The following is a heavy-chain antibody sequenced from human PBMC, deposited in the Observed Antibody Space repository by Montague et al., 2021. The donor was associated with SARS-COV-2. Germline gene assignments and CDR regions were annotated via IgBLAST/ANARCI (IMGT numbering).Heavy chain of an antibody. V-gene: IGHV3-33*01. D-gene: IGHD3-9*01. Sequence: SLSLSLSASGFIFCSYGMHWVRQAPGKGLEWVAHIWYDGSNENYVDSVKGRFTISRDNFKNTLYLDMNSLRAEDTALYYCARDLESTGYFDPYYYHGMDVWGQGTTVTVSS. J-gene: IGHJ6*02. CDR1: GFIFCSYG. CDR2: IWYDGSNE. CDR3: ARDLESTGYFDPYYYHGMDV.